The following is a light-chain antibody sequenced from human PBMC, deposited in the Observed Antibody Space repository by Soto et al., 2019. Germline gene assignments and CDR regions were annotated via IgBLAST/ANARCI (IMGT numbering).Light chain of an antibody. J-gene: IGKJ5*01. V-gene: IGKV2-28*01. CDR2: MGS. Sequence: EIVMTQSPLSLSVTPGESASISCRSSQSLLYSNGYNYLDWYLQRPGQSPQLLIYMGSNRASGVPERFSGSGSGTDFTLKISRVEAEDVGVYYCMQGLQDLTFGQGTRLEIQ. CDR1: QSLLYSNGYNY. CDR3: MQGLQDLT.